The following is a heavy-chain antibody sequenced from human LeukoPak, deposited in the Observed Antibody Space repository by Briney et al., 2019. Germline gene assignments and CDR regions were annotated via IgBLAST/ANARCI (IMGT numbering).Heavy chain of an antibody. J-gene: IGHJ3*02. Sequence: SETLSLTCTVSGGSISSHYWSWIRQPPGKGLEWIGYIYYSGSTNYNPSLKSRVTISVDTSKNQFSLKLSSVTAADTAVYYCASEVAVTTSGDAFDIWGQGTMVTVSS. V-gene: IGHV4-59*11. CDR3: ASEVAVTTSGDAFDI. CDR1: GGSISSHY. CDR2: IYYSGST. D-gene: IGHD4-17*01.